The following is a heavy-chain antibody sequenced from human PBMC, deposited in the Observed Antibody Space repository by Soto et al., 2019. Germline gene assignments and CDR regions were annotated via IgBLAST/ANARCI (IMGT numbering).Heavy chain of an antibody. CDR2: IIPIFGTA. D-gene: IGHD3-16*01. Sequence: QVQLVQSGAEVKKPGSWVKVSGKASGGTFSSYAISWVGQAPGQGLEGMGGIIPIFGTANYAQKLQGRVTITADESTSTAYMELSSLRSEDTAVYYCAKERGTEFDYWGQGTLVTVSS. J-gene: IGHJ4*02. CDR1: GGTFSSYA. CDR3: AKERGTEFDY. V-gene: IGHV1-69*12.